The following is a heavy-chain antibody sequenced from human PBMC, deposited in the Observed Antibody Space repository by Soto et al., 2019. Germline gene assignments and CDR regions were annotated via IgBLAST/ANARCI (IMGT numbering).Heavy chain of an antibody. CDR1: GFTFSSYG. D-gene: IGHD2-2*02. J-gene: IGHJ6*02. Sequence: GGSLRLSCAASGFTFSSYGMHWVRQAPGKGLEWVAVISYDGSNKYYADSVKGRFTISRDNSKNTLYLQMNSLRAEDTAVYYCAKDLEAPHQDIVVVPAAISIRRDGYNPDYYGMDVWGQGTTVTVSS. CDR2: ISYDGSNK. V-gene: IGHV3-30*18. CDR3: AKDLEAPHQDIVVVPAAISIRRDGYNPDYYGMDV.